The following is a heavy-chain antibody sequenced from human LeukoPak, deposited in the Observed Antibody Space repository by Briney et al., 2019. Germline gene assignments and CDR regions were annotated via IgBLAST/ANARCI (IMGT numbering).Heavy chain of an antibody. Sequence: SQTLSLTCTVSGGSIISGSYYWSWIRQPAGKGLEWIGRIYTSGSTNYNPSLKSRVTISVDKSKNQFSLKLSSVTAADTAVYYCASPRAERSTWYAVDYWGQGTLVTVSA. CDR1: GGSIISGSYY. CDR2: IYTSGST. CDR3: ASPRAERSTWYAVDY. V-gene: IGHV4-61*02. J-gene: IGHJ4*02. D-gene: IGHD6-13*01.